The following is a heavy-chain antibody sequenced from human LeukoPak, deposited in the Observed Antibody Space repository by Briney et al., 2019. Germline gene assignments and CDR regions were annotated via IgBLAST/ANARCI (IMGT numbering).Heavy chain of an antibody. CDR1: GYTFTSYY. CDR3: ARAYGSGRSYYYMDV. J-gene: IGHJ6*03. D-gene: IGHD3-10*01. Sequence: ASVKVSCKASGYTFTSYYMHWVRQAPGQGLEWMGIINPSGGSTSYAQKFQGRVTMTRDTSTSTVYMELSRLRSDDTAVYYCARAYGSGRSYYYMDVWGKGTTVTVSS. V-gene: IGHV1-46*01. CDR2: INPSGGST.